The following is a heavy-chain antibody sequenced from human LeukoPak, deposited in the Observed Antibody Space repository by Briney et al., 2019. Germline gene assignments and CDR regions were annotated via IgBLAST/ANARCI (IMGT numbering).Heavy chain of an antibody. CDR1: GGSFSGYY. J-gene: IGHJ4*02. V-gene: IGHV4-34*01. Sequence: PSETLSLTCAVYGGSFSGYYWSWIRQPPGKGLEWIGEINHSGSTNYNPSLKSRVTLSVDTSKNQFSLKLSSVTAADTAVYYCARVPGYSSGWYGRTYYFDYWGQGTLVTVSS. CDR3: ARVPGYSSGWYGRTYYFDY. CDR2: INHSGST. D-gene: IGHD6-19*01.